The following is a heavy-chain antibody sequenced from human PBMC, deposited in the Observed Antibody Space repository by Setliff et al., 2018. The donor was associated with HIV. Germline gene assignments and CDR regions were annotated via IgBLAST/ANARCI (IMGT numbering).Heavy chain of an antibody. V-gene: IGHV3-64D*09. CDR1: GFTFSSYN. Sequence: PGGSLRLSCSASGFTFSSYNLHWVRQAPEKGLEYVSVITGNGDFSYYADSVKGRFTISRDNSKNTVYLQMSSLRPEDTAVYYCVTDYDFWSGYSNDAFDIWGQGTMVTV. J-gene: IGHJ3*02. CDR3: VTDYDFWSGYSNDAFDI. D-gene: IGHD3-3*01. CDR2: ITGNGDFS.